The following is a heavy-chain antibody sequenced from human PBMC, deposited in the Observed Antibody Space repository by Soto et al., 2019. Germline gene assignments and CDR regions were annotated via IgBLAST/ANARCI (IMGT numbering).Heavy chain of an antibody. D-gene: IGHD1-26*01. Sequence: SETLSLTFTVSGGSIGISTYYWGWIRQPPGKGLEWIGSIYYGGSTYYNPSLKSRVITSLDTSKNQFSLRLRSVTASDTAVYYCARQKRVGAYDYWGQGTLVTVSS. CDR1: GGSIGISTYY. CDR3: ARQKRVGAYDY. J-gene: IGHJ4*02. V-gene: IGHV4-39*01. CDR2: IYYGGST.